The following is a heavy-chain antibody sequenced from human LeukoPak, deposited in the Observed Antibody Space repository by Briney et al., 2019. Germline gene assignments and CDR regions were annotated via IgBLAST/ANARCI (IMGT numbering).Heavy chain of an antibody. J-gene: IGHJ4*02. CDR3: ARSSMFRGVTVDY. V-gene: IGHV4-39*01. Sequence: SETLSLTCTVSGGSINSSSYYWGWIRQHPGKALEWIGSIYHSGYTYYNPSLKSRVTISVDTSKNQFSLKLSSVTAADTAVYYCARSSMFRGVTVDYWGQGTLVTVFS. CDR1: GGSINSSSYY. CDR2: IYHSGYT. D-gene: IGHD3-10*01.